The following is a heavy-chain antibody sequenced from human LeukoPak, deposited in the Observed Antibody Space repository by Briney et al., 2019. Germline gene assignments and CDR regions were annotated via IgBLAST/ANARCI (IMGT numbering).Heavy chain of an antibody. Sequence: PGGSLRLSCAASGFTFDDYAMHWVRQAPGKGPEWVSGISWNSGSIGYADSVKGRFTISRDNAKNSLYLQMNSLRAEDMALYYCAKGSSGWYYYFDYWGQGTLVTVSS. J-gene: IGHJ4*02. V-gene: IGHV3-9*03. D-gene: IGHD6-19*01. CDR2: ISWNSGSI. CDR3: AKGSSGWYYYFDY. CDR1: GFTFDDYA.